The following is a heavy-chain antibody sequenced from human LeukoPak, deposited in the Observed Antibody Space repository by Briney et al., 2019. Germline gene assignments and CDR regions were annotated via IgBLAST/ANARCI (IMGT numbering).Heavy chain of an antibody. CDR3: AREGATTAFDY. D-gene: IGHD1-26*01. Sequence: GGSLRLSCAVSGFTVSNNYMNWVRQAPGKGLEWVSIIYSGGRTYYADSAKGRFTICRDIFKNTVYLQMNSLRAEDTAVYYCAREGATTAFDYWGQGTLVTVSS. CDR1: GFTVSNNY. J-gene: IGHJ4*02. CDR2: IYSGGRT. V-gene: IGHV3-53*01.